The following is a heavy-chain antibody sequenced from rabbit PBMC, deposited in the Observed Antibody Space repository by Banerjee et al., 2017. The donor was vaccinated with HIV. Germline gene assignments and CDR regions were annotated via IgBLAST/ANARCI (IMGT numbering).Heavy chain of an antibody. CDR3: ARNSGGYSHYAYSLTRLDL. V-gene: IGHV1S40*01. CDR2: IYNGDGST. CDR1: GFSFSSSYW. D-gene: IGHD1-1*01. J-gene: IGHJ3*01. Sequence: QSLEESGGDLVKPGASLTLTCTASGFSFSSSYWICWVRQAPGKGLELIACIYNGDGSTYYASWVNGRFSISKTSSTTVTLQMTSLTAADTATYFCARNSGGYSHYAYSLTRLDLWGPGTLVTVS.